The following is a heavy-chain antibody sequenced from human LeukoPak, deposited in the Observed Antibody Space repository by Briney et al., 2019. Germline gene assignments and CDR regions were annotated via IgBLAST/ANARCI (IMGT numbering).Heavy chain of an antibody. D-gene: IGHD3-10*01. CDR3: ARAATRGRGAFDI. Sequence: GGSLRLSCAASGFTFSSYSMNWVRQAPGKGLEWVSSISSSSSYIYYADSVKGRFTISRDNAKNSLYLQMNSLRAEDTAVYYCARAATRGRGAFDIWGQGTMVTVSS. J-gene: IGHJ3*02. CDR2: ISSSSSYI. CDR1: GFTFSSYS. V-gene: IGHV3-21*01.